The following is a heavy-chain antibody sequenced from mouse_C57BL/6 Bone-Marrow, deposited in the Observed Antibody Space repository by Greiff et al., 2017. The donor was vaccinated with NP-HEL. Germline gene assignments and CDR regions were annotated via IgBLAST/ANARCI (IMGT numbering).Heavy chain of an antibody. D-gene: IGHD2-3*01. CDR1: GYTFTDYN. V-gene: IGHV1-18*01. CDR2: INPNNGGT. CDR3: ARRVDGYPWYFDV. J-gene: IGHJ1*03. Sequence: VQLQQSGPELVKPGASVKIPCKASGYTFTDYNMDWVKQSHGKSLEWIGDINPNNGGTIYNQKFKGKATLTVDKSSSTAYMELRSLTSEDTAVYYCARRVDGYPWYFDVWGTGTTVTVSS.